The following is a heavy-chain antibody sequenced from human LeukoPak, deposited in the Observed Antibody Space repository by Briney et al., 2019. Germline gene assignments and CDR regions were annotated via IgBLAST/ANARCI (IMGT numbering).Heavy chain of an antibody. Sequence: GGSLRLFCAASGFTFSSYAMSWVRQAPGKGLEWVSTISGGGGSTDSADSVKGRFTISRVNSRNTLYLQMNSLRAGDTAVYYCAKVLPISLGYYAFDIWGQGTMVTVSS. J-gene: IGHJ3*02. V-gene: IGHV3-23*01. D-gene: IGHD3-22*01. CDR3: AKVLPISLGYYAFDI. CDR1: GFTFSSYA. CDR2: ISGGGGST.